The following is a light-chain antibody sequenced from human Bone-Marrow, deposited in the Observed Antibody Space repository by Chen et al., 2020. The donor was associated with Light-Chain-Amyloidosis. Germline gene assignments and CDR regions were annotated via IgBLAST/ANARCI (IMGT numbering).Light chain of an antibody. J-gene: IGKJ2*01. CDR1: QRISKF. V-gene: IGKV3-11*01. CDR2: DAS. CDR3: QERTNWPLYT. Sequence: EIVLTQSPAILSLSPGERAALSCRASQRISKFLAWYQHKPGQAPRLLIYDASIRATGIPARFSGSGSGTDFTLTINSLEPEDFAVYYCQERTNWPLYTFGQGTKLEI.